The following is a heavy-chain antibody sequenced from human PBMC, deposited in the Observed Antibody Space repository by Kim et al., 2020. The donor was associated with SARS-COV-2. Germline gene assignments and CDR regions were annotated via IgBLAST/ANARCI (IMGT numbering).Heavy chain of an antibody. J-gene: IGHJ4*02. Sequence: SETLSLTCSVSGGSFSNYKHYWVWIRQSPGMGLEWIGSIDYLWNTWYNPSLKSRVTFSLDTSTNHFSLKLTSVTAADTAVYYCARHETETMFSYWGPGTLVTVSS. CDR3: ARHETETMFSY. CDR2: IDYLWNT. V-gene: IGHV4-39*01. D-gene: IGHD1-7*01. CDR1: GGSFSNYKHY.